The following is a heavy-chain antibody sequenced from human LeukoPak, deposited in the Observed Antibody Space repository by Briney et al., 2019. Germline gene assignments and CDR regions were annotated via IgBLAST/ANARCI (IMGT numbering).Heavy chain of an antibody. Sequence: WGSLRLSCAASRFTFSIFAMNWVRQAPGKGLEWLSYISSSSSTIYYADSVKGRFTISRDNAKNSLYLQLNSLRPEDTGLYYCARDHGGWPDYWGEGTLVTVSS. V-gene: IGHV3-48*01. CDR3: ARDHGGWPDY. D-gene: IGHD6-19*01. CDR1: RFTFSIFA. J-gene: IGHJ4*02. CDR2: ISSSSSTI.